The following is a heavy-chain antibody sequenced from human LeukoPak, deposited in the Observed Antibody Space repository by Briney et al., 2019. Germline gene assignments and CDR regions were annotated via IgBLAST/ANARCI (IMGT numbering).Heavy chain of an antibody. D-gene: IGHD6-13*01. CDR2: IYSGGST. V-gene: IGHV3-53*01. Sequence: GGSLRLACAASGFTVSSNYMSWVRQAPGKGLEWVSVIYSGGSTYYADSVKGRFTNSRDNSKNTLYLQMNSLRAEDTAVYYCARGPPTYSSSWYYFDYWGQGTLVTVSS. J-gene: IGHJ4*02. CDR1: GFTVSSNY. CDR3: ARGPPTYSSSWYYFDY.